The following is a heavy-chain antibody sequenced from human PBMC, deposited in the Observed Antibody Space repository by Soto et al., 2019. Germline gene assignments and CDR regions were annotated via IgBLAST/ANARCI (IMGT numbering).Heavy chain of an antibody. CDR1: GGTFSTSS. J-gene: IGHJ3*02. CDR3: ARGHEYGGNSDAFDI. V-gene: IGHV1-69*14. Sequence: QVHLVQSGAEVKKPGSSVKVSCKASGGTFSTSSINWLRQAPGQRPEWMGNILTVFGTADYAQKFRDRVTITADKSTNTAYMELRSLFSEDAAVYYGARGHEYGGNSDAFDIWGQGTVVTVSS. D-gene: IGHD4-17*01. CDR2: ILTVFGTA.